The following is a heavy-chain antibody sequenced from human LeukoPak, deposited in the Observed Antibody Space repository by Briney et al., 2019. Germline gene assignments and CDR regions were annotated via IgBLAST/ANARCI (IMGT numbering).Heavy chain of an antibody. V-gene: IGHV3-30*18. D-gene: IGHD6-13*01. Sequence: GGSLRPSCAASGFTFSSYGMHWVRQAPGKGLEWVAVISYDGSNKYYADSVKGRFTISRDNSKNTLYLQMNSLRAEDTAVYYCAKPLHGKNCIGACYYGMDVWGQGTTVTVSS. CDR2: ISYDGSNK. CDR3: AKPLHGKNCIGACYYGMDV. J-gene: IGHJ6*02. CDR1: GFTFSSYG.